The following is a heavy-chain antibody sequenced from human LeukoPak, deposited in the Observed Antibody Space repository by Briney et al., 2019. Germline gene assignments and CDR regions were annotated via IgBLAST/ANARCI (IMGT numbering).Heavy chain of an antibody. D-gene: IGHD6-19*01. CDR1: GGPFSGYY. Sequence: SETLSLTCAVYGGPFSGYYWSWIRQPPGKGLEWIGEINHSGSTNYNPSLKSRVTISADTSRNHFSLNLSSVTAADTAVYYCARGRSGSSSGWPKRYYFDYWGQGTLVTVSS. J-gene: IGHJ4*02. CDR2: INHSGST. CDR3: ARGRSGSSSGWPKRYYFDY. V-gene: IGHV4-34*01.